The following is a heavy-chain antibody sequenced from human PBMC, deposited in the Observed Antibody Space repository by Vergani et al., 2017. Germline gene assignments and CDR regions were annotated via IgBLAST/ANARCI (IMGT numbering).Heavy chain of an antibody. CDR3: ARDRHYDFWSEAFDI. J-gene: IGHJ3*02. CDR1: GFTFSSYS. Sequence: EVQLVESGGGLVKPGGSLRLSCAASGFTFSSYSMNWVRQAPGKGLEWVSSISSSSSYIYYADSVKGRFTISRDNAKNSLYLQMNSLRAEDTAVYYCARDRHYDFWSEAFDIWGQGTMVTVSS. CDR2: ISSSSSYI. V-gene: IGHV3-21*04. D-gene: IGHD3-3*01.